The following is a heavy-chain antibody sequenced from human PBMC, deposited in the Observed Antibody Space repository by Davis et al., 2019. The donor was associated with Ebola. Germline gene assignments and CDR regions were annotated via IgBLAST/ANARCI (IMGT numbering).Heavy chain of an antibody. CDR3: VKNVEMAN. D-gene: IGHD5-24*01. V-gene: IGHV3-30*18. CDR1: GFTFSSYG. J-gene: IGHJ4*02. Sequence: GESLKISCAASGFTFSSYGMHWVRQAPGKGLEWVAVISYDGSNKYYADSVKGRFTISRDNSKNTLYLQMSSLRAEDTAVYYCVKNVEMANWGQGTLVTVSS. CDR2: ISYDGSNK.